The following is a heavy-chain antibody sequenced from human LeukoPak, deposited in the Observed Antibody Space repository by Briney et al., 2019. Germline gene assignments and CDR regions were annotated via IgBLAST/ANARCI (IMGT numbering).Heavy chain of an antibody. V-gene: IGHV3-74*01. Sequence: GGSLRLSRAASGFTFSSYWMHWVRQAPGKGLGWVSRINSDGSSTSYADPVKGRFTISRDNAKNTLYLQMNSLRAEDTAVYYCAREEDGMDVWGQGTTVTVSS. CDR1: GFTFSSYW. CDR2: INSDGSST. CDR3: AREEDGMDV. J-gene: IGHJ6*02.